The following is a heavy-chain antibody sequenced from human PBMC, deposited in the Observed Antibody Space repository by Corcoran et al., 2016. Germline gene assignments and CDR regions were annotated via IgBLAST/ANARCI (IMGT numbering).Heavy chain of an antibody. CDR3: ARDRYCSGGSCYSTSD. J-gene: IGHJ4*02. V-gene: IGHV3-21*01. Sequence: EVQLVESGGGLVKPGGSLRLSCAASGFTFSGYSMNWVRQAPGKGLEWVSSISSSSSYIYYADSVKGRFTISRDNAKNSLYLQMNSLRAEDTAVYYCARDRYCSGGSCYSTSDWGQGTLVTVSS. CDR2: ISSSSSYI. D-gene: IGHD2-15*01. CDR1: GFTFSGYS.